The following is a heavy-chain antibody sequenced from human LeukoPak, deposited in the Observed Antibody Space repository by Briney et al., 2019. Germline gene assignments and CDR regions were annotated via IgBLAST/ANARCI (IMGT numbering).Heavy chain of an antibody. Sequence: PGGSLRLSCAASGFTFSSYSMNWVRQAPGKGLEWVSSISNSSSYIYYADSVKGRFTISRDNAKNSLYLQMNSLRAEDTAVYYCARDHDYGDYPDAFDIWGQGTMVTVSS. CDR3: ARDHDYGDYPDAFDI. V-gene: IGHV3-21*01. CDR2: ISNSSSYI. CDR1: GFTFSSYS. D-gene: IGHD4-17*01. J-gene: IGHJ3*02.